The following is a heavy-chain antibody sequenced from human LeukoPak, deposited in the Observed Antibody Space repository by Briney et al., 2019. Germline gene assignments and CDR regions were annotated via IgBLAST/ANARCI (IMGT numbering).Heavy chain of an antibody. Sequence: SVKVSCKASGGTFSSYAISWVRQAPGQGLEWMGGSIPNFGTANYAQKFQGRVTITADESTSTAYMELSSLRSEDTAVYYCARIHDSSGYYPYYFDYWGQGTLVTVSS. V-gene: IGHV1-69*13. CDR2: SIPNFGTA. CDR3: ARIHDSSGYYPYYFDY. D-gene: IGHD3-22*01. J-gene: IGHJ4*02. CDR1: GGTFSSYA.